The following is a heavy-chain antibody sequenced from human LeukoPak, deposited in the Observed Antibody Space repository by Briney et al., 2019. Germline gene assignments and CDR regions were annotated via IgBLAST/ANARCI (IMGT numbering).Heavy chain of an antibody. D-gene: IGHD3-22*01. V-gene: IGHV4-59*01. Sequence: SETLSLTCSVSGGSISSYYWSWIRQPPGKGLEWIGYIYYSGSTNYNPSLKSRVTISVDTSKNQFSLKLSSVTAADTAVYYCARAPPYYDSSGYPFDYWGQGTLVTVSS. CDR1: GGSISSYY. CDR3: ARAPPYYDSSGYPFDY. CDR2: IYYSGST. J-gene: IGHJ4*02.